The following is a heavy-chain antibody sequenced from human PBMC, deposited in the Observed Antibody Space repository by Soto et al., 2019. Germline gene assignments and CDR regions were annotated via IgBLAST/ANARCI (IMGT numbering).Heavy chain of an antibody. Sequence: QVQLVQSGAEVKKPGSSVKVSCKASEGTLSRYAINWVRQAPGQGLEWMGGIIPIFGSANYAQKFQGRVTMSADETTSKAYTGPSCLRLENTGLYYCARQAREVAIRKYFFDYWGQGTLVTVSS. CDR3: ARQAREVAIRKYFFDY. CDR2: IIPIFGSA. CDR1: EGTLSRYA. D-gene: IGHD2-15*01. J-gene: IGHJ4*02. V-gene: IGHV1-69*01.